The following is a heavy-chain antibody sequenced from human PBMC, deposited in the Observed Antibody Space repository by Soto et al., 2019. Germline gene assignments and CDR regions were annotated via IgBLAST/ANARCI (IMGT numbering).Heavy chain of an antibody. V-gene: IGHV3-33*01. J-gene: IGHJ6*02. CDR2: IWYDGSNK. Sequence: QVQLVESGGGVVQPGRSLRLSCAASGFTFSSYGMHWVRQAPGKGLEWVALIWYDGSNKYYADSVKGRFTISRDNSKNALYLQMNSLRAEDTAVYYCARPAEPVGWQYGMDVWGQGTTVTVSS. D-gene: IGHD2-15*01. CDR3: ARPAEPVGWQYGMDV. CDR1: GFTFSSYG.